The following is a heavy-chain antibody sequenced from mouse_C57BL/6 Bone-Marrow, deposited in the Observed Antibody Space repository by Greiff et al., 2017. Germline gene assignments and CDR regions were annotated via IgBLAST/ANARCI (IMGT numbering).Heavy chain of an antibody. D-gene: IGHD1-1*01. V-gene: IGHV1-64*01. CDR2: IHPNSGST. Sequence: QVQLQQPGAELVKPGASVKLSCKASGYTFTSYWMPWVKQRPGQGLEWIGMIHPNSGSTNYNEKFKSKATLTVDKSSSTAYMQLSSLTSEDSAVYYCARRGSYYGSSPYYFDYWGQGTTLTVSS. J-gene: IGHJ2*01. CDR3: ARRGSYYGSSPYYFDY. CDR1: GYTFTSYW.